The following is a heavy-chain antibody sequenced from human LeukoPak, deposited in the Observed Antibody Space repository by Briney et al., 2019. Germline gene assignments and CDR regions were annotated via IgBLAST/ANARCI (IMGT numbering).Heavy chain of an antibody. CDR1: GFTFASYA. CDR2: ISGSGGST. D-gene: IGHD3-22*01. J-gene: IGHJ6*02. CDR3: ARDSGIYDNSGYYGLSYYGMDV. Sequence: GGSLRLSCAASGFTFASYAMTWVRQAPGKGLEWFSAISGSGGSTYYADSVKGRFTISRDNYKNTLYLQMNSLRAEDTAVYYCARDSGIYDNSGYYGLSYYGMDVWGQGTTVTVSS. V-gene: IGHV3-23*01.